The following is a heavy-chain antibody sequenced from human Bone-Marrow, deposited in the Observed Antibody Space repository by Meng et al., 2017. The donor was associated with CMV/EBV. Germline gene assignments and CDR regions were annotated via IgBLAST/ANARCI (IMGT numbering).Heavy chain of an antibody. CDR1: GFTFSNAW. Sequence: GGSLRLSCAASGFTFSNAWMSWVRQAPGKGLEWVGCIKSKTDGGTTDYAAPVKGRFTISRDDSKNTLYLQMNSLRAEDTAVYYCARDGTGSYSRFDYWGQGTLVTVSS. CDR2: IKSKTDGGTT. D-gene: IGHD1-26*01. J-gene: IGHJ4*02. V-gene: IGHV3-15*01. CDR3: ARDGTGSYSRFDY.